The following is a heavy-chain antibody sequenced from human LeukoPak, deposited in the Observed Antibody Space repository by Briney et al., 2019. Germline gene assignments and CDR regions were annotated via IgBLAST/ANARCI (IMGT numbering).Heavy chain of an antibody. CDR3: ARMVRGVIDAFEI. D-gene: IGHD3-10*01. CDR2: IYYSGTT. CDR1: GGSISSYY. Sequence: SETPSLTCTVSGGSISSYYXSWIXQPPGXGLEWXAYIYYSGTTKYNASLKSRVTMSVDTSKNQFSLKLSSVTAADTAVYYCARMVRGVIDAFEIWGQGTMVTVSS. V-gene: IGHV4-59*01. J-gene: IGHJ3*02.